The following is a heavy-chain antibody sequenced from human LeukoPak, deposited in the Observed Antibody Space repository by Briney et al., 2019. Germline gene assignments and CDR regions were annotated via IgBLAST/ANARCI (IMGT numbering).Heavy chain of an antibody. CDR1: GGSISSYY. CDR2: IYYSGST. Sequence: SETLSLTCTVSGGSISSYYWSWIRQPSGKGLEWIGYIYYSGSTNYNPSLKSRVTISVDTSKNQFSLKLSSVTAADTAVYYCARVAGGSGYYRNYYYYYYMDVWGKGTTVIVSS. D-gene: IGHD3-3*01. J-gene: IGHJ6*03. V-gene: IGHV4-59*01. CDR3: ARVAGGSGYYRNYYYYYYMDV.